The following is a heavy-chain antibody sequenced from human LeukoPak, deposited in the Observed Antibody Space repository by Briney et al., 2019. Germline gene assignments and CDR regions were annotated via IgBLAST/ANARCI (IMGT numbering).Heavy chain of an antibody. Sequence: GGSLRLSCAASGFTFSSYAMHWVRQAPGKGLEWVAVISYDGSNKYYADSVKGRFTISRDNSKNTLYLQMNSLRAEDTAVYYCARDFRLPEDYWGQGTLVTVSS. J-gene: IGHJ4*02. CDR1: GFTFSSYA. V-gene: IGHV3-30-3*01. CDR2: ISYDGSNK. D-gene: IGHD4-17*01. CDR3: ARDFRLPEDY.